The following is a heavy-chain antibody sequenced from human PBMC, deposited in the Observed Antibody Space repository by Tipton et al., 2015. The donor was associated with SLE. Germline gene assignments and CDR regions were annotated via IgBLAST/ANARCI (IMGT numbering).Heavy chain of an antibody. Sequence: QLVQSGAEVKKPGESLKISCKGSGYSFTTYWIGWVRQMPGKGLEWMGIIYPGDSDTRYSPSFQGQVTISADKSISTAYLQWRSLRASDTAMYYCAREIGDSSGWVYFDYWGQGTLVTVSS. CDR3: AREIGDSSGWVYFDY. CDR2: IYPGDSDT. J-gene: IGHJ4*02. D-gene: IGHD6-19*01. V-gene: IGHV5-51*03. CDR1: GYSFTTYW.